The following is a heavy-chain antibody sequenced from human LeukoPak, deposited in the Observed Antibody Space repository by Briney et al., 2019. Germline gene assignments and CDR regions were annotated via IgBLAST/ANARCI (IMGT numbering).Heavy chain of an antibody. Sequence: PSETLSLTCAVYGGSFSGYYWSWIRQPPGKGLEWIGEINHSGSTNYNPSLKSRVTISVDTSKNQFSLKLSSVTAADTAVYYCARLKPRIAARPHYYYMDVWGKGTTVTVSS. V-gene: IGHV4-34*01. J-gene: IGHJ6*03. CDR1: GGSFSGYY. D-gene: IGHD6-6*01. CDR3: ARLKPRIAARPHYYYMDV. CDR2: INHSGST.